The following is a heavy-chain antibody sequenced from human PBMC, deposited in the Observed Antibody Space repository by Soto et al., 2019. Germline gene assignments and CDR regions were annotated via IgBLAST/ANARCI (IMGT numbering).Heavy chain of an antibody. J-gene: IGHJ4*02. V-gene: IGHV4-34*01. D-gene: IGHD4-17*01. CDR2: INHSGST. Sequence: SQTLSPTCAVYGGSFSGYYWSWIRQPPGKGLEWIGEINHSGSTNYNPSLKSRVTISVDTSKNQFSLKLSSVTAADTAVYYCARRTDGDYDLDYWGQGTLVTVSS. CDR1: GGSFSGYY. CDR3: ARRTDGDYDLDY.